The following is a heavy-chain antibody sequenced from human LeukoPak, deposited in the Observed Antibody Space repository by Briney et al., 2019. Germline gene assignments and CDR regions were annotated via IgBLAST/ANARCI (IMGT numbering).Heavy chain of an antibody. CDR2: IYHSGST. CDR3: AREEWQLQDAFEI. J-gene: IGHJ3*02. D-gene: IGHD3-3*01. Sequence: SQTLSLTCTVSGGSISSGGYYWSWIRQPPGKGLEWIGYIYHSGSTYYNPSLKSRVTISVDRSKNQFSLTLSSVTAADTAVYYCAREEWQLQDAFEIWGQGTLVTVSS. V-gene: IGHV4-30-2*01. CDR1: GGSISSGGYY.